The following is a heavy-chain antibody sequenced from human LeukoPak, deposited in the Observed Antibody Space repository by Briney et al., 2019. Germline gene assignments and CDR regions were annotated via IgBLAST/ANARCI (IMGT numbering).Heavy chain of an antibody. CDR3: ARRSGSGYDYDY. CDR2: IYPGDSDT. V-gene: IGHV5-51*01. CDR1: GYRFINYW. J-gene: IGHJ4*02. Sequence: ESLKISCKGSGYRFINYWIGWVRQMPGKGLEWMGIIYPGDSDTRYSPSFQGQVTISADKSISTAYLQWTSLQASDSAIYYCARRSGSGYDYDYWGQGTLVTVSS. D-gene: IGHD5-12*01.